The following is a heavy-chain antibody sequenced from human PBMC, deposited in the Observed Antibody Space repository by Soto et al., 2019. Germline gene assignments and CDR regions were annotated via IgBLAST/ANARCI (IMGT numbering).Heavy chain of an antibody. J-gene: IGHJ4*02. CDR2: INHSGST. V-gene: IGHV4-34*01. Sequence: PSETLSLTCAVYGGSFSGYYWSWIRQPPGKGPEWIGEINHSGSTNYNPSLKSRVTISVDTSKNQFSLNLNSVTAADTAVYYCARLNPFFDYWGQGTLVTVSS. CDR1: GGSFSGYY. CDR3: ARLNPFFDY.